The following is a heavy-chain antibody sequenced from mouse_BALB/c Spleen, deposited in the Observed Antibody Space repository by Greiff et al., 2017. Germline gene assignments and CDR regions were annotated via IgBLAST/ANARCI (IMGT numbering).Heavy chain of an antibody. D-gene: IGHD2-4*01. Sequence: EVQRVESGPGLVKPSQSLSLTCTVTGYSITSDYAWNWIRQFPGNKLEWMGYISYSGSTSYNPSLKSRISITRDTSKNQFFLQLNSVTTEDTATYYCARNYDYPFDYWGQGTTLTVSS. CDR1: GYSITSDYA. CDR3: ARNYDYPFDY. V-gene: IGHV3-2*02. CDR2: ISYSGST. J-gene: IGHJ2*01.